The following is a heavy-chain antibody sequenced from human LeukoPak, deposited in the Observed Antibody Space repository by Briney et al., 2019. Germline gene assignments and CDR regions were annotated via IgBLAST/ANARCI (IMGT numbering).Heavy chain of an antibody. V-gene: IGHV1-3*01. D-gene: IGHD2-2*01. J-gene: IGHJ5*02. CDR2: INAGNGNT. Sequence: ASVKVSCKASGYTFTNFGISWVRQAPGRGLEWMGWINAGNGNTKYSQKFQGRVTITRDTSASTAYMELSSLRSEDTAVYYCARPKYCSSTSCYNWFDPWGQGTLVTVSS. CDR1: GYTFTNFG. CDR3: ARPKYCSSTSCYNWFDP.